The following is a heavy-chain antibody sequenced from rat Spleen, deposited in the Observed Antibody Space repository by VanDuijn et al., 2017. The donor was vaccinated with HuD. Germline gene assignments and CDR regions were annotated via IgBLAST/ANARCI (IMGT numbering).Heavy chain of an antibody. Sequence: EVQLQESGPGLVKPSQSLSLTCSVTGYSITSSYRWNWIRKFPGNKLEWMGYINSAGSANYSPSLESRISITRDTSKNQFFLQVNSVTTEDTATYYCARDNNYKAYWGQGVMVTVSS. J-gene: IGHJ2*01. D-gene: IGHD1-10*01. CDR2: INSAGSA. CDR3: ARDNNYKAY. CDR1: GYSITSSYR. V-gene: IGHV3-3*01.